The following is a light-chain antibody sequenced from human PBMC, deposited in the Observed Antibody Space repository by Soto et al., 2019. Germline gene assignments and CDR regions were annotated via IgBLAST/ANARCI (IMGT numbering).Light chain of an antibody. Sequence: EVVLTQSPGTLSLSPGERATLSCRASQSVSGSDLAWYQQKPGQAPRLLIYGASSRATGIPDRFSGSGSGTEFTLTISSLQSEDFAFYYCQQYNNWPITFGQGTRLEIK. J-gene: IGKJ5*01. CDR2: GAS. CDR1: QSVSGSD. V-gene: IGKV3D-15*01. CDR3: QQYNNWPIT.